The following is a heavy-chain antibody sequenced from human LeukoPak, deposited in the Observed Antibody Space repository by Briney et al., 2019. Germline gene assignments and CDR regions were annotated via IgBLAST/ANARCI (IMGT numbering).Heavy chain of an antibody. CDR2: IYYSGNT. J-gene: IGHJ4*02. CDR3: ARRPRSAWAAAGTFFDY. Sequence: SETLSLTCTVSGGSINFYYWSWIRQPPGKGLEWIGYIYYSGNTNYNPSLKSRVTISVDTSKNQFSLKLSSVTAADTAVYYCARRPRSAWAAAGTFFDYWGQGTLVTVSS. CDR1: GGSINFYY. D-gene: IGHD6-13*01. V-gene: IGHV4-59*12.